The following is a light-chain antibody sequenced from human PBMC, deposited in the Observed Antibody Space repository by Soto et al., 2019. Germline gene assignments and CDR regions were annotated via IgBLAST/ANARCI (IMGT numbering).Light chain of an antibody. V-gene: IGKV3-15*01. Sequence: EIVLTQSPATLSVSPGERATLSFSASQSVSRDLAWYQQKPGQAPRLLIYGASTRATGIPARFTGSGSGTEFTLTISRLEPEDFAVYYCQQYGSSGTCGQGTKVDI. CDR3: QQYGSSGT. CDR2: GAS. J-gene: IGKJ1*01. CDR1: QSVSRD.